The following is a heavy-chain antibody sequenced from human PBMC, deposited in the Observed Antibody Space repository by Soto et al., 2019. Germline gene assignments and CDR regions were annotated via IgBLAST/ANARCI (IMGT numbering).Heavy chain of an antibody. V-gene: IGHV4-4*02. Sequence: SETLSLTCAVSGGAISSSNWWSWVRQPPGKGLEWIGEIYHSGSTNYNPSLKSRVTISVDKSKNQFSLKLSSVTAADTAVYYCATFKYYYYGMDVWGQGTTVTVSS. CDR1: GGAISSSNW. J-gene: IGHJ6*02. CDR2: IYHSGST. CDR3: ATFKYYYYGMDV.